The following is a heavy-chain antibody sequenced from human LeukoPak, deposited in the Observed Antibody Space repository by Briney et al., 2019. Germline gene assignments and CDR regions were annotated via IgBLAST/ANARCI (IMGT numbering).Heavy chain of an antibody. CDR1: GGSISSGDYY. J-gene: IGHJ6*02. V-gene: IGHV4-30-4*01. CDR3: ARDGFLEWLSPPYYGMDV. D-gene: IGHD3-3*01. Sequence: SQTLSLTCTVSGGSISSGDYYWSWIRQPPGKGLEWIGYIYYSGSTYYNPSLKSQVTISVDTSKNQFSLKLSSVTAADTAVYYCARDGFLEWLSPPYYGMDVWGQGTTVTVSS. CDR2: IYYSGST.